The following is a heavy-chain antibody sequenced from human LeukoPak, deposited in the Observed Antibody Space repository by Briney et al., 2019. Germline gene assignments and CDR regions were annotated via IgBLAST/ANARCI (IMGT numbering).Heavy chain of an antibody. CDR2: ISGSGGST. V-gene: IGHV3-23*01. CDR1: GFTFSSYA. J-gene: IGHJ4*02. D-gene: IGHD3-9*01. CDR3: AKNEGDYDILAGYYFPLGYFDY. Sequence: GGSLRLSCASSGFTFSSYAMSWVRQAPGKGLEWVSAISGSGGSTYYADSVKGRFTISRDNYKNTLYLQMNSLRAEDTAVYYCAKNEGDYDILAGYYFPLGYFDYWGQGTLVTVSS.